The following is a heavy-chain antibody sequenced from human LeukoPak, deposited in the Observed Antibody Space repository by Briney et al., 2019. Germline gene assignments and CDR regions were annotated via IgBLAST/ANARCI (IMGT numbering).Heavy chain of an antibody. CDR1: GFTFSSYA. D-gene: IGHD3-10*01. CDR3: AKSAGSGTYLLDD. J-gene: IGHJ4*02. Sequence: GGSLRLSCAASGFTFSSYAMSWVRQAPGKGPGWVSGIRGSGGSTYYADSVKGRFTISRDNSKNTLYLQMNSLGAEDTAVYYCAKSAGSGTYLLDDWGQGTLVTVSS. CDR2: IRGSGGST. V-gene: IGHV3-23*01.